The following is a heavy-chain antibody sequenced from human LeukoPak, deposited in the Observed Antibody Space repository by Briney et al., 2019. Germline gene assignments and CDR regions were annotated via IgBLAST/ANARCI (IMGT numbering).Heavy chain of an antibody. V-gene: IGHV3-23*01. CDR1: GFTFSSYA. D-gene: IGHD3-10*01. Sequence: LAGGSLRLSCAASGFTFSSYAMSWVRQAPGKGLEWVSAISGSGGSTYYADSVKGRFTISRDNSKNTLYLQMNSLRAEDTAVYYCGTTHEPARITMVRGVIFPKSVSNDYWGQGTLVTVSS. CDR3: GTTHEPARITMVRGVIFPKSVSNDY. J-gene: IGHJ4*02. CDR2: ISGSGGST.